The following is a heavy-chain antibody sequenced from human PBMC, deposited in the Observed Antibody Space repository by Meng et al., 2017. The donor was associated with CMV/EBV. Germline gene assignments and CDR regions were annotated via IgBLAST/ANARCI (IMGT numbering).Heavy chain of an antibody. D-gene: IGHD3-22*01. CDR2: IVVGSGNT. CDR1: GFTFTSSA. J-gene: IGHJ4*02. V-gene: IGHV1-58*01. CDR3: AADPMIVVVITTVRVFDY. Sequence: VKVSCKASGFTFTSSAVQWVRQARGQRLEWIGWIVVGSGNTNYAQKFQERVTITRDMSTSTAYMELSSLRSEDTAVYYCAADPMIVVVITTVRVFDYWGQGTLVTVSS.